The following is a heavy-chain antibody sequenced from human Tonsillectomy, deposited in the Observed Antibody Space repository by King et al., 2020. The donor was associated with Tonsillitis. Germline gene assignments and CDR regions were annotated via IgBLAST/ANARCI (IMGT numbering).Heavy chain of an antibody. J-gene: IGHJ4*02. CDR2: IHSGGST. CDR3: VRHTGGPFDY. D-gene: IGHD3-16*01. CDR1: GFTVSDNY. Sequence: VQLVESGGGLIQPGGSLRLSCAASGFTVSDNYMSWVRQAPGKGLEWVSFIHSGGSTKYAEYVKGRCTISRDNSNNTLYLQMNSLRAEDTAVYYCVRHTGGPFDYWGQGTLVTVSS. V-gene: IGHV3-53*01.